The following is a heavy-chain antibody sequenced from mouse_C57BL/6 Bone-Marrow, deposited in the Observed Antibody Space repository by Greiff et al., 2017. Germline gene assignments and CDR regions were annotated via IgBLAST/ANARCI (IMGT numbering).Heavy chain of an antibody. Sequence: EVKLMESGGDLVKPGGSLKLSCAASGFTFSSYGMSWVRQTPDKRLEWVATISSGGSYTYYPDNVKGRFTISRDNAKNNLYLQMSHLKSEDTAMYYCARDDYDAWFAYWGQGTLVTVSA. J-gene: IGHJ3*01. V-gene: IGHV5-4*01. CDR1: GFTFSSYG. CDR2: ISSGGSYT. D-gene: IGHD2-4*01. CDR3: ARDDYDAWFAY.